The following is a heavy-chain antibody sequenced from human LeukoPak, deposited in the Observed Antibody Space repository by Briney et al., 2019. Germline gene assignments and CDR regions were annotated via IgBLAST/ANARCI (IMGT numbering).Heavy chain of an antibody. V-gene: IGHV3-30*04. D-gene: IGHD3-22*01. CDR2: ISYDGSNK. Sequence: GGSLRLSCAASGFTFSSYAMHWVRQAPGKGLEWVAVISYDGSNKYYADSVKGRFTISRDNSKNTLYLQMNSLRAEDTAVYYCARVKWLSKGPNDYWGQGTLVTVSS. J-gene: IGHJ4*02. CDR1: GFTFSSYA. CDR3: ARVKWLSKGPNDY.